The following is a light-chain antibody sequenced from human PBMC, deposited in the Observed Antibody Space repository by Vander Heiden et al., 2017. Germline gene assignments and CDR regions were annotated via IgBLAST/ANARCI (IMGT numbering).Light chain of an antibody. Sequence: QSVLTLPPSVSEAPGQRVTIPCPVRSSNIGPGYDVHWYQQLPGAAPKLLINGNTNRPSGVPDRFSGSKSGTSASLAITGLQAEDEADYYCQSYDSRLTGHVVFGGGTKLTVL. CDR2: GNT. J-gene: IGLJ2*01. V-gene: IGLV1-40*01. CDR1: SSNIGPGYD. CDR3: QSYDSRLTGHVV.